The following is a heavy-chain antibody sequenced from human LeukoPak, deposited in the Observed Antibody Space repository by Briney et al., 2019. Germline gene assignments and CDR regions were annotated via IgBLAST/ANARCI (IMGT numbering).Heavy chain of an antibody. CDR1: GYTFTSYG. CDR2: ISAYNGNT. J-gene: IGHJ4*02. V-gene: IGHV1-18*01. CDR3: ARVVVLRYFDPVSGGQGTTVDY. Sequence: ASVKVSCKASGYTFTSYGISWVRQAPGQGLEWMAWISAYNGNTNYAQKLQGRVTMTTDTSTSTAYMELRSLRSGDTAVYYCARVVVLRYFDPVSGGQGTTVDYWGQGTLVTVSS. D-gene: IGHD3-9*01.